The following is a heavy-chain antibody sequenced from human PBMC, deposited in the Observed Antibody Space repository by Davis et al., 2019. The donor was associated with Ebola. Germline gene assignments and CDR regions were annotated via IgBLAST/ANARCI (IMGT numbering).Heavy chain of an antibody. CDR1: GYSFANYG. V-gene: IGHV1-18*04. CDR2: ISAYNGNT. CDR3: ARTLDDYVWGSYRLGAFDI. Sequence: ASVKVSCKASGYSFANYGITWVRQAPGQGLEWMGWISAYNGNTNYAQRFQDRVTMTRDTSTSTVYMELSSLRSEDTAVYYCARTLDDYVWGSYRLGAFDIWGQGTMVTVSS. D-gene: IGHD3-16*02. J-gene: IGHJ3*02.